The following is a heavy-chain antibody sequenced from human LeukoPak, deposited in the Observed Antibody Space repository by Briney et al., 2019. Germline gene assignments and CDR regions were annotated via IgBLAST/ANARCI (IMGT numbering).Heavy chain of an antibody. Sequence: GGSLRLSCAASGFTVSSNYMSWVRQAPGKGLEWVSVIYSGGSTYCADSVKGRFTISRDNSKNTLYLQMNSLRAEDTAVYYCAGLSVAGTDYYYYGMDVWGKGTTVTVSS. J-gene: IGHJ6*04. V-gene: IGHV3-53*01. CDR1: GFTVSSNY. D-gene: IGHD6-19*01. CDR3: AGLSVAGTDYYYYGMDV. CDR2: IYSGGST.